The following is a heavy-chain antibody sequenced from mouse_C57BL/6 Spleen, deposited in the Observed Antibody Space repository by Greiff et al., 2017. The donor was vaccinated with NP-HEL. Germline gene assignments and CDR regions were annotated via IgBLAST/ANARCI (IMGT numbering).Heavy chain of an antibody. CDR3: AREDVYYAMDY. V-gene: IGHV3-6*01. CDR2: ISYDGSN. CDR1: GYSITSGYY. J-gene: IGHJ4*01. Sequence: DVQLVESGPGLVKPSQSLSLTCSVTGYSITSGYYWNWIRQFPGNKLEWMGYISYDGSNNYNPSLKNRISITRDTSKNQFFLKLNSVTTEDTATYYCAREDVYYAMDYWGQGTSVTVSS.